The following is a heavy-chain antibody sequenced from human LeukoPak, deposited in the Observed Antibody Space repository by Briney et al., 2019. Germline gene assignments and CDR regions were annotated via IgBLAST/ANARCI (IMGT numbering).Heavy chain of an antibody. D-gene: IGHD3-3*01. CDR1: GGTFSSYT. CDR2: IIPILGIA. CDR3: ARGFKRITLFGVVITGHYFDY. V-gene: IGHV1-69*02. Sequence: SVKVSCKASGGTFSSYTISWVRQAPGQGLEWMGRIIPILGIANYAQKFQGRITITADKSASTAYMELSSLRSEDTAVYYCARGFKRITLFGVVITGHYFDYWGQGTLVTVS. J-gene: IGHJ4*02.